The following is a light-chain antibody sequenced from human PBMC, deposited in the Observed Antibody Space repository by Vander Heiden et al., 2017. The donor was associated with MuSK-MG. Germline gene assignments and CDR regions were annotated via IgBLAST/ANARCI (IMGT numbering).Light chain of an antibody. CDR3: QSYESSLSAWV. V-gene: IGLV1-40*01. Sequence: QSVLTPPPSLSGAPGQRVTISCPGSRSNIGAGYDVHWYQQLPGTAPKLLIYGNSKRPSGVPDRFSGSKSGTSAALASTGLQAEDEADYYCQSYESSLSAWVFGGGTKLTVL. CDR1: RSNIGAGYD. J-gene: IGLJ3*02. CDR2: GNS.